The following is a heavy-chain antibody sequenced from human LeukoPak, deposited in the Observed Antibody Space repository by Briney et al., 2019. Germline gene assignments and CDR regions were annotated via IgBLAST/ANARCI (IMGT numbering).Heavy chain of an antibody. D-gene: IGHD1-26*01. CDR3: ARVIIVGATGI. V-gene: IGHV4-31*03. CDR1: GDSISSGGYY. Sequence: SETLSLTCSVSGDSISSGGYYWSWIRQPPGKGLEWIGYIYYSGSTYYNPSLKSRLAISVDTSENQFSLRLSSVTAADTAVYYCARVIIVGATGIWGQGTMVTVSS. CDR2: IYYSGST. J-gene: IGHJ3*02.